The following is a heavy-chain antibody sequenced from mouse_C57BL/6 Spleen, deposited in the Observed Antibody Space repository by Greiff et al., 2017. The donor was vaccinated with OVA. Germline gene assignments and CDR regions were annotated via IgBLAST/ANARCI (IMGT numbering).Heavy chain of an antibody. CDR3: ARGGGDVRGFAY. CDR2: IHPNSGST. D-gene: IGHD3-3*01. Sequence: QVQLQQPGAELVKPGASVKLSCKASGYTFTSYWMHWVKQRPGQGLEWIGMIHPNSGSTNYNEKFKSKATLTVDKSSSTAYMQLSSLTSEDSAVYYCARGGGDVRGFAYWGQGTLVTVSA. V-gene: IGHV1-64*01. J-gene: IGHJ3*01. CDR1: GYTFTSYW.